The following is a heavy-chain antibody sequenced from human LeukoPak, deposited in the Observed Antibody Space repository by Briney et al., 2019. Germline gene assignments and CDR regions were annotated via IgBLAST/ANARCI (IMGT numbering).Heavy chain of an antibody. J-gene: IGHJ3*02. V-gene: IGHV3-30-3*01. CDR1: GFTFSSYA. CDR2: ISYDGSNK. CDR3: ARMYATGGFDI. D-gene: IGHD2-8*01. Sequence: GSLRLSCAASGFTFSSYAMHWVRQAPGKGLEWVAVISYDGSNKYYADSVKGRFTISRDNSKNTLYLQMNSLRAEDTAVYYCARMYATGGFDIWGQGTMVTVSS.